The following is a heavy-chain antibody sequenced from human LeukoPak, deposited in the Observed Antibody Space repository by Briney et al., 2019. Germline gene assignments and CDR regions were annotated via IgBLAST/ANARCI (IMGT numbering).Heavy chain of an antibody. CDR2: INPNSGGT. CDR3: ARLMYSSSSNWFDP. Sequence: ASVKVSCKASGYTFTGYYMHWVRQAPGQGLEWMGWINPNSGGTNYAQKFQGRVTMTRDTSISTAYMELSRLRSDDTAVYYCARLMYSSSSNWFDPWGQGTLVTVSS. D-gene: IGHD6-6*01. V-gene: IGHV1-2*02. CDR1: GYTFTGYY. J-gene: IGHJ5*02.